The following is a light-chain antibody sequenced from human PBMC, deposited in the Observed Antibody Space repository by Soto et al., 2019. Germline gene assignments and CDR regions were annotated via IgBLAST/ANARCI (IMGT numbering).Light chain of an antibody. V-gene: IGLV2-23*02. Sequence: QSALTQPASVSGSPGQSITISCTGTSSDVGSYNLVSWYQQLPGNAPKLIIYEINKWPSGVSNRFSGSKSGNTASLTISGLQAEDEADYYCCTYTGSSTFVIFGGGTKLTVL. CDR3: CTYTGSSTFVI. CDR2: EIN. CDR1: SSDVGSYNL. J-gene: IGLJ2*01.